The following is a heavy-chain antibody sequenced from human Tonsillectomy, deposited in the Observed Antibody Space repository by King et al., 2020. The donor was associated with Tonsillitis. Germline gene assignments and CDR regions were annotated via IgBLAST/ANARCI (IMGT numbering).Heavy chain of an antibody. J-gene: IGHJ4*02. Sequence: VQLQESGPGLVKPSETLSLTCTVSGGSISSYYWSWIRQPPGKGLEWVGYISYSGSTNYNPSLNSRVTMSVDTSKNQFSLKLSSVTAADTAVYYCAGSSWFRTFDYWGQGTLVTVSS. V-gene: IGHV4-59*01. CDR2: ISYSGST. CDR1: GGSISSYY. D-gene: IGHD6-13*01. CDR3: AGSSWFRTFDY.